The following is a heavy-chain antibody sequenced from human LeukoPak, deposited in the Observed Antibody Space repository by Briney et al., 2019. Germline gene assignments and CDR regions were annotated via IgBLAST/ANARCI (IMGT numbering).Heavy chain of an antibody. J-gene: IGHJ4*02. Sequence: AASVKVSCKASGYTFTGYYMHWVRQAPGQGLEWMGWINPNSGGTNYAQKFQGRVTMTRDTSISTAYMELRRLRSDDTAVYYCVRARGQLWSSYYFDYWGQGTLVTVSS. CDR1: GYTFTGYY. CDR2: INPNSGGT. CDR3: VRARGQLWSSYYFDY. D-gene: IGHD5-18*01. V-gene: IGHV1-2*02.